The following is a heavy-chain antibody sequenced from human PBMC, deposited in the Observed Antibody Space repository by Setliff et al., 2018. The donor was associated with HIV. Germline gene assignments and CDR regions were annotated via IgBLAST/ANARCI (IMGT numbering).Heavy chain of an antibody. CDR3: ARANSLLQYNEGWSPENPFNI. D-gene: IGHD1-20*01. J-gene: IGHJ4*03. CDR2: ISGFNAKT. Sequence: ASVKVSCKASGYNFNTYGVSWVRQAPGQGPEWMGWISGFNAKTLYAPKFQDRVTLTTDTSTTTAHMELRSLRIDDTAIYYCARANSLLQYNEGWSPENPFNIWGQWTLVTVSS. V-gene: IGHV1-18*01. CDR1: GYNFNTYG.